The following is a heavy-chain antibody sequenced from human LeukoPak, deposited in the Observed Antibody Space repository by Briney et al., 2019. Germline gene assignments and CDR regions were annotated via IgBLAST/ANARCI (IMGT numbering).Heavy chain of an antibody. D-gene: IGHD6-13*01. V-gene: IGHV3-48*02. J-gene: IGHJ1*01. CDR1: GFTFSSYS. CDR2: ISSSSSTI. CDR3: ARDEYSSSWYEYFQH. Sequence: GGSLRLSCAASGFTFSSYSMYWVRQAPGKGLEWVSYISSSSSTIYYADSVKGRFTISRGNAKNSLYLQMNSLRDEDTAVYYCARDEYSSSWYEYFQHWGQGTLVTVPS.